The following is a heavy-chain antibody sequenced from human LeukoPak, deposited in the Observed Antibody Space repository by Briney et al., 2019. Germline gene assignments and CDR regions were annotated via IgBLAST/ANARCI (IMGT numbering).Heavy chain of an antibody. D-gene: IGHD3-9*01. CDR1: GGSISSSNW. CDR2: IYHSGST. CDR3: ARRFYDILTGYYAFDY. Sequence: PSGTLSLTCAVSGGSISSSNWWSWVRQPPGKGREWIGGIYHSGSTNYNPSLNSRVTISVDTSKNQFSLKVRSVTAADTAVYYCARRFYDILTGYYAFDYWGQGTLVTVSS. V-gene: IGHV4-4*02. J-gene: IGHJ4*02.